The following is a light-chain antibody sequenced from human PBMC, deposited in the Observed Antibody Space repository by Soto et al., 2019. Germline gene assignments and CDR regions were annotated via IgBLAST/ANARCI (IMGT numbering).Light chain of an antibody. CDR2: EVT. Sequence: QSALTQPASVSGSPGQSITISCTGPSRDIGTSNLVSWYQQYPGKAPKLIIYEVTKRPSGISYRFSGSKSGNTASLTISGLQPEDEATYYCYSFTGIPTSLFVFGTGTQLTVL. V-gene: IGLV2-23*02. J-gene: IGLJ1*01. CDR1: SRDIGTSNL. CDR3: YSFTGIPTSLFV.